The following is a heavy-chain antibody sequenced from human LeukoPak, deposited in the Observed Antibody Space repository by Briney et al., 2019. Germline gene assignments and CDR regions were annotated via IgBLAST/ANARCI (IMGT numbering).Heavy chain of an antibody. D-gene: IGHD2-15*01. V-gene: IGHV3-73*01. CDR3: TRFAGGDAFDI. J-gene: IGHJ3*02. CDR2: IRSKANGYTT. CDR1: GFTFSGSA. Sequence: PGGSLRLSCAASGFTFSGSAMHWVRQASGKGLEWVGRIRSKANGYTTAYGASVKGRFTISRDDSQRATYVQMNSLKIEDTAVYYCTRFAGGDAFDIWGPGTMVTVSS.